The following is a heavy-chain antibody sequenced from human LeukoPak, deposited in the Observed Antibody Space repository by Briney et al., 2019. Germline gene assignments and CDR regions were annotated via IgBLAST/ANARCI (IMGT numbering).Heavy chain of an antibody. V-gene: IGHV1-18*01. CDR3: AQARAGAEYFQH. CDR1: GYTFTSYG. CDR2: ISAYNGNT. Sequence: ASVKVSCKASGYTFTSYGISWVRQAPGQGLEWMGWISAYNGNTNYAQKLQGRVTMTTDTSTSTAYMELRSLRSDDTAVYYCAQARAGAEYFQHWGQGTLVTVSS. J-gene: IGHJ1*01. D-gene: IGHD6-6*01.